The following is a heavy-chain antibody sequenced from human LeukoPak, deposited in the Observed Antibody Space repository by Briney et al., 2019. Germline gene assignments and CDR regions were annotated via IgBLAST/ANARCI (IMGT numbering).Heavy chain of an antibody. CDR3: TRRSHDYDCLWGSYRSLDY. Sequence: SGGSLRLSCAASGFTFSGSAMHWVRQASGKGLEWVGRIRSKANSYATAYAASVKGRFTISRDDSQNTAYLHMNSLKTEDTAVYYCTRRSHDYDCLWGSYRSLDYWGQGTLVTVSS. J-gene: IGHJ4*02. CDR2: IRSKANSYAT. D-gene: IGHD3-16*02. CDR1: GFTFSGSA. V-gene: IGHV3-73*01.